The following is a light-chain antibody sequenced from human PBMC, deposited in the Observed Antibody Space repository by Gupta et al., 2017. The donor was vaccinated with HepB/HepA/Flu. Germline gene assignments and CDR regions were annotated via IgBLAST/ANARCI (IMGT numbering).Light chain of an antibody. CDR1: SSDVGGYNS. CDR3: SSFTSSNTLVI. Sequence: QSALTQPASVSGSPGQSITISCTGTSSDVGGYNSVSWYQQHPGKAPKLLIYDVSNRPSGVSNRFSGSKSGNTASLTISGLQAEDEADYYCSSFTSSNTLVIFGGGTRLIVL. CDR2: DVS. V-gene: IGLV2-14*01. J-gene: IGLJ2*01.